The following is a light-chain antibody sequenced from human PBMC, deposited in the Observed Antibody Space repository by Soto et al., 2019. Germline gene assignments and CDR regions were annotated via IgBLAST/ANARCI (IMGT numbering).Light chain of an antibody. CDR2: GAS. Sequence: EIVMTQSPATLSVSPEVRATLSCRASQSVSSNLAWYQHKPGQAPRLLVYGASTRASGIPDRFSGSGSGTEFTLSISSLQSEDFAVYYCQQYYNWPRTFGQGTKVDIK. CDR3: QQYYNWPRT. CDR1: QSVSSN. V-gene: IGKV3-15*01. J-gene: IGKJ1*01.